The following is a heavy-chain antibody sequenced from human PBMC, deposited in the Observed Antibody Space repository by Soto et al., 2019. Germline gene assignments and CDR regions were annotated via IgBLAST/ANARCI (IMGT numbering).Heavy chain of an antibody. D-gene: IGHD4-17*01. CDR1: GVSITSGAYY. CDR3: ARARLRAVYAFDF. CDR2: IYYNGNT. J-gene: IGHJ3*01. V-gene: IGHV4-31*03. Sequence: QVQLQESGPGLVKPSQTLSLTCTLSGVSITSGAYYWTWVRQHPGKGLEWIGYIYYNGNTYFSPSLKSRLTISIDTAKNQFSLPLISVTAADTAMYYCARARLRAVYAFDFWGQGTMVTVSS.